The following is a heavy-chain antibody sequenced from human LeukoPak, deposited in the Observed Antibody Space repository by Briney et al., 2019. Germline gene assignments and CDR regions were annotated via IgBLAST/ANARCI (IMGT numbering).Heavy chain of an antibody. J-gene: IGHJ2*01. CDR3: ARAGFVVVPAARGWYFDL. Sequence: SETLSLTCTVSGGSISSSSYYWSWIRQPPGKGLEWIGEINHSGSTNYNPSLKSRVTISVDTSKNQFSLKLSSVTAADTAVYYCARAGFVVVPAARGWYFDLWGRGTLVTVSS. D-gene: IGHD2-2*01. CDR2: INHSGST. V-gene: IGHV4-39*07. CDR1: GGSISSSSYY.